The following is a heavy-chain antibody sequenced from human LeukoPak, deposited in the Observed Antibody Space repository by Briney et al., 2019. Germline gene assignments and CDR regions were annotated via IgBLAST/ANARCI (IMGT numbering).Heavy chain of an antibody. V-gene: IGHV4-4*02. CDR1: GGSISSSNW. D-gene: IGHD3-22*01. CDR2: IYHSGST. J-gene: IGHJ4*02. Sequence: SETLFLTCAVSGGSISSSNWWSWVRQPPGKGLEWIGEIYHSGSTNYNPSLKSRVTISVDTSKNQFSLKLSSVTAADTTVYYCARGYYDSSGYPRDYWGQGTLVTVSS. CDR3: ARGYYDSSGYPRDY.